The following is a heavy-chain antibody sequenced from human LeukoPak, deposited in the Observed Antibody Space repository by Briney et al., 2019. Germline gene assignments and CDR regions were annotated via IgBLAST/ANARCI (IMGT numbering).Heavy chain of an antibody. CDR1: GGTFRSYA. CDR3: ARGASIAAPTSDY. J-gene: IGHJ4*02. CDR2: IIPIFGIA. D-gene: IGHD6-6*01. V-gene: IGHV1-69*04. Sequence: ASVKVSCKASGGTFRSYAISWVRPAPGQGLEWMGRIIPIFGIANYAQKFQGRVTITADKSTSTAYMELSSLRSEDTAVYYCARGASIAAPTSDYWGQGTLVTVSS.